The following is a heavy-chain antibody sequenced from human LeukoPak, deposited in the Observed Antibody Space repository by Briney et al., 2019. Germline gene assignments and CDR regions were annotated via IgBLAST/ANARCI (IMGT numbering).Heavy chain of an antibody. V-gene: IGHV3-21*06. CDR3: ATETNGRHYDY. J-gene: IGHJ4*02. Sequence: GGXLRLSCTTSGLTFSTSGFNWVRQAPGKGLEWVASICPTGFDRYHADSIKGRFTISRDNANNFLYLQMDSLRAEDTAVYYCATETNGRHYDYWGQGTLLTVSS. CDR1: GLTFSTSG. D-gene: IGHD1-14*01. CDR2: ICPTGFDR.